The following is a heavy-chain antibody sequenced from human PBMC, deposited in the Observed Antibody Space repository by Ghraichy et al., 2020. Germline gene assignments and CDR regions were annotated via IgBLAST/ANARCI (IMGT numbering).Heavy chain of an antibody. V-gene: IGHV1-69*13. Sequence: SVKVSCKASGGTFSSYAISWVRQAPGQGLEWMGGIIPIFGTANYAQKFQGRVTITADESTSTAYMELSSLRSEDTAVYYCARDAAYYDSSGTAGYWGQGTLVTVSS. CDR3: ARDAAYYDSSGTAGY. J-gene: IGHJ4*02. CDR2: IIPIFGTA. D-gene: IGHD3-22*01. CDR1: GGTFSSYA.